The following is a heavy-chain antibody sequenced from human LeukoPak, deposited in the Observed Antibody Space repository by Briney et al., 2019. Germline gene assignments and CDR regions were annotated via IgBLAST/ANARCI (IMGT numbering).Heavy chain of an antibody. D-gene: IGHD6-19*01. J-gene: IGHJ4*02. CDR3: ARLRSSGWKFDY. Sequence: GGSLRLSCAASGFTFSSYAMHWVRQAPGKGLEWVAVISYDGSNKYYADSVKGRVTISRDNSKNTLYLQMNSLRAEDTALYYCARLRSSGWKFDYWGRGTLVTVSS. CDR2: ISYDGSNK. CDR1: GFTFSSYA. V-gene: IGHV3-30*04.